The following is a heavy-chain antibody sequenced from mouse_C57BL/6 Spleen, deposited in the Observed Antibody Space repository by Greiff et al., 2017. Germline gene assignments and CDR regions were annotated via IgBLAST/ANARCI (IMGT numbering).Heavy chain of an antibody. CDR2: IDPETGGT. V-gene: IGHV1-15*01. D-gene: IGHD1-1*01. J-gene: IGHJ4*01. CDR3: TSACTSVVANGAMDY. Sequence: VQRVESGAELVRPGASVTLSCKASGYTFTDYEMHWVKQTPVHGLEWIGAIDPETGGTAYNQKFKGKAILTADQSSSTAYMELRSLTSDDSAVYYCTSACTSVVANGAMDYWGQGTSVTVSS. CDR1: GYTFTDYE.